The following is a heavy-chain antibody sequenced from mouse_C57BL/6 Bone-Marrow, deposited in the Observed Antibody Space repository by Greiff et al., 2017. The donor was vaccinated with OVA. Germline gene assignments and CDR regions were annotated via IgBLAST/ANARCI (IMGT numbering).Heavy chain of an antibody. D-gene: IGHD1-3*01. J-gene: IGHJ3*01. CDR2: IDPENGDT. V-gene: IGHV14-4*01. CDR1: GFNITDDY. Sequence: VQLQQSGAELVRPGASVKLSCTASGFNITDDYMHWVKQRPEQGLEWIGWIDPENGDTEYASKFQGKATITADTSSNTAYLQLSSLTSEDTAVYYCTTYAQGFAYWGQGTLVTVSA. CDR3: TTYAQGFAY.